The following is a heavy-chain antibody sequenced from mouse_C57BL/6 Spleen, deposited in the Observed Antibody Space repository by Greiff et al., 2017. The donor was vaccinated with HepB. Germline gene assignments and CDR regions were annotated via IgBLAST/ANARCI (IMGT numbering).Heavy chain of an antibody. J-gene: IGHJ4*01. CDR2: INPGSGGT. CDR3: ARRGNYDYAMDY. CDR1: GYAFTNYL. V-gene: IGHV1-54*01. Sequence: VKLMESGAELVRPGTSVKVSCKASGYAFTNYLIEWVKQRPGQGLEWIGVINPGSGGTNYNGKFKGKATLTADKSSSTAYMQLSSLTSEDSAVYFCARRGNYDYAMDYWGQGTSVTVSS. D-gene: IGHD2-1*01.